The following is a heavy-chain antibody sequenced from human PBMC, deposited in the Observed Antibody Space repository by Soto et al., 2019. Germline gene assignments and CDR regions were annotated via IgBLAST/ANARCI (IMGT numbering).Heavy chain of an antibody. CDR2: ISGSGGST. V-gene: IGHV3-23*01. J-gene: IGHJ6*02. Sequence: GVSLRLSCAASGFTFSSYAMSWVRQAPGKGLEWVSAISGSGGSTYYADSVKGRFTISRDNSKNTLYLQMNSLRAEDTAVYYCAKSSGSYYPYYYGMDGWGQGTTVTVSS. D-gene: IGHD3-10*01. CDR3: AKSSGSYYPYYYGMDG. CDR1: GFTFSSYA.